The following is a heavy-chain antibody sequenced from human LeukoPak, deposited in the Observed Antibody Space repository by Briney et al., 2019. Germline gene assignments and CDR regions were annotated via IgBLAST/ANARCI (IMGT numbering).Heavy chain of an antibody. J-gene: IGHJ4*02. Sequence: GGSLRLSCEASGFTFSAYGIHWVRQAPGKGLEWVAIIWYDGSNKYYADSVRGRFTISRDNSKNTLFLEMNSLRAEDSAVYYCARAIYNSDRTDFDYWGQGTLVTVSS. CDR1: GFTFSAYG. CDR3: ARAIYNSDRTDFDY. V-gene: IGHV3-33*08. D-gene: IGHD2/OR15-2a*01. CDR2: IWYDGSNK.